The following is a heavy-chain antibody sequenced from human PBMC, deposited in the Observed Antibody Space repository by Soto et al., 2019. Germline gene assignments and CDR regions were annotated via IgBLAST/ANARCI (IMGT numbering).Heavy chain of an antibody. CDR1: GGSISSSNW. J-gene: IGHJ5*02. D-gene: IGHD3-3*01. Sequence: PSETLSLTCAVSGGSISSSNWWSWVRQPPGKGLEWIGEIYHSGSTNYNPSLKSRVTISVDKSKNQFSLKLSSVTAADTAVYYCARENSYEFFGVVIIRERWFDPWGQGTLVTVSS. V-gene: IGHV4-4*02. CDR3: ARENSYEFFGVVIIRERWFDP. CDR2: IYHSGST.